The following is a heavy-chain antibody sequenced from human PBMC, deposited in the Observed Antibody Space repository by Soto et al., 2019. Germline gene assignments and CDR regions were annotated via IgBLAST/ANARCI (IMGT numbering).Heavy chain of an antibody. CDR3: ARYDEYYYGGMDV. CDR2: IYHSGST. Sequence: KPSETLSLTCAVSGYSVSSGYYWGWVRQPPGKGLEWIGNIYHSGSTYYNPSLKSRVTISIHTSKNQFSLTLSSVTAADTAIYYCARYDEYYYGGMDVWGQGTTVTVSS. V-gene: IGHV4-38-2*01. J-gene: IGHJ6*02. D-gene: IGHD3-3*01. CDR1: GYSVSSGYY.